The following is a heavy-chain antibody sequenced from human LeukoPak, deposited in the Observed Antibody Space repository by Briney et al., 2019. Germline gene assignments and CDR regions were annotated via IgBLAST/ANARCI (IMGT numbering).Heavy chain of an antibody. J-gene: IGHJ1*01. V-gene: IGHV3-23*01. CDR1: GFTFSNAW. CDR2: ISGRDGST. Sequence: QPGGSLRLSCAASGFTFSNAWMSWVRQAPGKGLEWVSGISGRDGSTYYADSVKGRFTISRDNSKNTLYLQMNSLRAEDTAVYYCARDGPKLPHRPQAGYFQHWGQGTLVTVSS. D-gene: IGHD6-19*01. CDR3: ARDGPKLPHRPQAGYFQH.